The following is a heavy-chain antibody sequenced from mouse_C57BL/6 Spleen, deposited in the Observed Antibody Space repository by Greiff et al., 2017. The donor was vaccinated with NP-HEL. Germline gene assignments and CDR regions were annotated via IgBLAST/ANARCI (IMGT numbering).Heavy chain of an antibody. CDR2: IDPETGGT. D-gene: IGHD1-1*01. J-gene: IGHJ4*01. V-gene: IGHV1-15*01. Sequence: VQLQQSGAELVRPGASVTLSCKASGYTFTDYEMHWVKQTPVHGLEWIGAIDPETGGTAYNQKFKGKAILTAAKSSSTTYMELRSLTSEDSAVYYCTRWDYYGSTSYYAMDYWGQGTSVTVSS. CDR1: GYTFTDYE. CDR3: TRWDYYGSTSYYAMDY.